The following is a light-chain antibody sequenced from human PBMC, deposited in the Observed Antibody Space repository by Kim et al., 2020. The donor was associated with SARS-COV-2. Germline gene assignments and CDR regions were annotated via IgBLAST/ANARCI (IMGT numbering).Light chain of an antibody. J-gene: IGLJ2*01. Sequence: QSVLTQPPSASGTPGQRVTISCSGGSSNVGIHSVNWYRHLPGTAPRLVIYTNNQRPSWVPDRFSGSKSGTSASLAISGLQSEDEADYYCAVWDGSLNVVIFGGGTKVTVL. V-gene: IGLV1-44*01. CDR2: TNN. CDR1: SSNVGIHS. CDR3: AVWDGSLNVVI.